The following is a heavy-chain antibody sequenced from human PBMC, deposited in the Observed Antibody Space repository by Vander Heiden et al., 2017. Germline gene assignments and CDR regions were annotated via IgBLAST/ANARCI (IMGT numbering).Heavy chain of an antibody. V-gene: IGHV3-21*01. D-gene: IGHD1-20*01. CDR2: ISTSSTYI. CDR3: ARLFGVTGTTGGMDG. Sequence: EVQLVVSGVGLVKPGGSLVLPCAASGFTLSSYTMNWVRQAPGKGLEWVSSISTSSTYIYYADSMKGRFTISRDNAKNSLYLQMNSLRAEDTAVYYCARLFGVTGTTGGMDGWGQGTTVTVSS. CDR1: GFTLSSYT. J-gene: IGHJ6*02.